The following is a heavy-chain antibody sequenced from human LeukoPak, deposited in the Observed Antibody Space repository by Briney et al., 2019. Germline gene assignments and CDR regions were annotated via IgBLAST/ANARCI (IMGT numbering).Heavy chain of an antibody. J-gene: IGHJ4*02. CDR2: SHHSGRT. CDR1: GGSISSSDW. D-gene: IGHD2-15*01. CDR3: ARALGYCSGGSCPTELDY. Sequence: SQTLSLTCTVSGGSISSSDWWSWVRQPPGKGLEWIGESHHSGRTNYNPSLKSRITISVDKSNNQFSLTLSSVTAADTAVYYCARALGYCSGGSCPTELDYWGQGTLVTVSS. V-gene: IGHV4-4*02.